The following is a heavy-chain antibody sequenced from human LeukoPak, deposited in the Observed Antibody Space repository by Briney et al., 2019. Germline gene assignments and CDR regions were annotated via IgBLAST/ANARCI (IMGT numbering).Heavy chain of an antibody. CDR3: AKDHRRSSMDTATTRQDY. Sequence: SGGSLRLSCAASGFTFSSYEMNWVRQAPGKGLEWVSYISTSGSTKYYADSVKGRFTISRDNSKNTLYLQMNSLRAEDTAVYYCAKDHRRSSMDTATTRQDYWGQGTLVTVSS. D-gene: IGHD5-18*01. CDR2: ISTSGSTK. V-gene: IGHV3-48*03. CDR1: GFTFSSYE. J-gene: IGHJ4*02.